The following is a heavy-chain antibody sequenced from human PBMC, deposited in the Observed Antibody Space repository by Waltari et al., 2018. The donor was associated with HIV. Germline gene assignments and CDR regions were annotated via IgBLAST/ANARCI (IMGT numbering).Heavy chain of an antibody. J-gene: IGHJ6*02. D-gene: IGHD3-22*01. CDR1: GFTFNTYA. CDR2: ISYDGSNK. Sequence: QVQLVESGGGVVQPGRSLRLSCAASGFTFNTYAMYWVRQAPGKVLECVAVISYDGSNKYYADSVKGLFTISRDNSKNTLYLQMNSLRAEDTAVYYCARDSSGYYYVGYGMDVWGQGTTVTVSS. V-gene: IGHV3-30*01. CDR3: ARDSSGYYYVGYGMDV.